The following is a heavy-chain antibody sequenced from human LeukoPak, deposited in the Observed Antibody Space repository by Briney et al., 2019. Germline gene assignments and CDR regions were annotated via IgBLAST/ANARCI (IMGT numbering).Heavy chain of an antibody. CDR2: ISYDGSNK. V-gene: IGHV3-30-3*01. CDR3: ARDTPGDY. J-gene: IGHJ4*02. CDR1: GFTFSSYA. Sequence: PGGSLRLSCAASGFTFSSYAMSWVRQAPGKGLEWVALISYDGSNKYYADSVKGRFTISRDNSKNTLYLQMNSLRAEDTAVYYCARDTPGDYWGQGTLVTVSS.